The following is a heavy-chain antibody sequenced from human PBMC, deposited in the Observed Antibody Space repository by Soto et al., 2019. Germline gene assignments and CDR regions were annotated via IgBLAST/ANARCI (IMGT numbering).Heavy chain of an antibody. D-gene: IGHD6-19*01. CDR2: ISAYNGNT. Sequence: ASVRVSCKASGYTFTGYCISWVRQAPGQGLEWMGWISAYNGNTNYAQKLQGRVTMTTDTSTSTAYMELRSLRSEDTAVYYCARSIPTIRIAVAGVTYNWFDPWGQGNLVTVSS. J-gene: IGHJ5*02. V-gene: IGHV1-18*01. CDR3: ARSIPTIRIAVAGVTYNWFDP. CDR1: GYTFTGYC.